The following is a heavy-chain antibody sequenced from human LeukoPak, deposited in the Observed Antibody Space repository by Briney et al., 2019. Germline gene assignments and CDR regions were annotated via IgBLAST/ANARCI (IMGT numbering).Heavy chain of an antibody. CDR3: ASPAKGAFFYYYMDV. V-gene: IGHV1-18*01. Sequence: ASVKVSCKGFKTTHPNYVLTWVRQAPGQGLEWMGWISTYNGNTQYGKNFQGRVTLTTDTSENTVYMELRSVRSDDTAVYYCASPAKGAFFYYYMDVWGKGTTVTVSS. CDR2: ISTYNGNT. J-gene: IGHJ6*03. D-gene: IGHD3-3*01. CDR1: KTTHPNYV.